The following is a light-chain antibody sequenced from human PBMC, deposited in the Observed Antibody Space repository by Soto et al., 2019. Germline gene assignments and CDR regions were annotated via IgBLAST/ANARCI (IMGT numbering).Light chain of an antibody. CDR1: SDDVGGYNY. CDR3: SSYTSSSTLL. V-gene: IGLV2-14*01. J-gene: IGLJ2*01. Sequence: QSALTQPASVSGSPGQSITISCTGTSDDVGGYNYVSWYQQHPGKAPKLMVYEVSNRPSGVSNRFSGSKSGNTASLTISGLQADDGADYYCSSYTSSSTLLFGGGTKLTVL. CDR2: EVS.